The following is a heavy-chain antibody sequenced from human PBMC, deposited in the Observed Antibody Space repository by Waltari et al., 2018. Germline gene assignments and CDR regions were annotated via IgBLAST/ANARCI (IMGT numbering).Heavy chain of an antibody. CDR2: INPNSGGT. CDR1: GYTFTGYY. CDR3: AREGGAAAGSHYGMDV. Sequence: QVQLVQSGAEVKKPGASVKVSCKASGYTFTGYYLHWVRRAPGQGLEWMGWINPNSGGTNYAQKFQGWVTMTRDTSISTAYMELSRLRSDDTAVYYCAREGGAAAGSHYGMDVWGQGTTVTVSS. V-gene: IGHV1-2*04. J-gene: IGHJ6*02. D-gene: IGHD6-13*01.